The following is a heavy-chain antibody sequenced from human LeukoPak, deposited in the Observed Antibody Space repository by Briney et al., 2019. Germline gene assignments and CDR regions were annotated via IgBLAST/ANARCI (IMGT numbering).Heavy chain of an antibody. CDR2: INPSGGST. CDR1: GYTFTSYY. J-gene: IGHJ4*02. CDR3: ARGGDTFGGVIVTPFDY. V-gene: IGHV1-46*01. Sequence: ASVKVSCKASGYTFTSYYMHWVRQAPGQGLEWMGIINPSGGSTGYAQKFQGRVTMTRDTSTSTVYMELSSLRSEDTAVYYCARGGDTFGGVIVTPFDYWGQGTLVTVSS. D-gene: IGHD3-16*02.